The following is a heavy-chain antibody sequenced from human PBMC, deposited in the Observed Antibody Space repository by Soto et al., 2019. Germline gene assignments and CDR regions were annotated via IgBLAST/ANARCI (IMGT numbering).Heavy chain of an antibody. D-gene: IGHD6-13*01. Sequence: QVQLVESGGGVVQPGGSLRLSCAASGFTFSSYAMHWVRQAPGKGLEWVAVISYDGSNNYYADSVKGRFTISRDNSKNTLYLQMNSLRAEDTAVYYCARDWSAPPRYYHYYGMDVWGQGTTVTVSS. CDR3: ARDWSAPPRYYHYYGMDV. CDR1: GFTFSSYA. V-gene: IGHV3-30-3*01. CDR2: ISYDGSNN. J-gene: IGHJ6*02.